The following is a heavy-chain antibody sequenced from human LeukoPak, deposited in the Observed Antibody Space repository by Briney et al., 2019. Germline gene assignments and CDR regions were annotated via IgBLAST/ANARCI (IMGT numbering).Heavy chain of an antibody. V-gene: IGHV4-34*01. CDR2: INHSGST. D-gene: IGHD2-2*01. J-gene: IGHJ4*02. CDR1: GGSFRGYY. Sequence: AETLSLTCAVYGGSFRGYYWSWIRQPPGKGLEWIGEINHSGSTNYNPSLKSRVTISLDTSMKKFSLKLNSVTAADTAVYYCESTERCSTTCPLDYWGQGTLVTVSS. CDR3: ESTERCSTTCPLDY.